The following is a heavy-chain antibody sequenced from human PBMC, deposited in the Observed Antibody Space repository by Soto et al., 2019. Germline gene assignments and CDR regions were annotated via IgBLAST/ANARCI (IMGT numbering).Heavy chain of an antibody. CDR3: ARDRTAVAGTFDWFDP. V-gene: IGHV1-69*08. D-gene: IGHD6-19*01. Sequence: QVQLVQSGAEVKKPGSSVKVSCKASGGTFSSYTISWVRQAPGQGLEWMGRIIPILGIANYAQKFQGRVTITADKSTSTAYRELSSLRSEDTAVYYCARDRTAVAGTFDWFDPWGQGTLVTVSS. CDR1: GGTFSSYT. CDR2: IIPILGIA. J-gene: IGHJ5*02.